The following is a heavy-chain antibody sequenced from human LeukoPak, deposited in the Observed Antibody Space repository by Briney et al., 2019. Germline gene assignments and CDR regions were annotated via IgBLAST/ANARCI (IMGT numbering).Heavy chain of an antibody. CDR3: ARGLDGSGSYYDSPLDY. V-gene: IGHV3-74*01. CDR2: IDSDGTST. D-gene: IGHD3-10*01. CDR1: GFTFSSYW. J-gene: IGHJ4*02. Sequence: GGSLRLSCAASGFTFSSYWMHWVRQAPGKGLVWVSRIDSDGTSTRYEDSVKGRFTVSRDNAKNTLYLQMNSLRGGDTAVYYCARGLDGSGSYYDSPLDYWGQGNLVTVSS.